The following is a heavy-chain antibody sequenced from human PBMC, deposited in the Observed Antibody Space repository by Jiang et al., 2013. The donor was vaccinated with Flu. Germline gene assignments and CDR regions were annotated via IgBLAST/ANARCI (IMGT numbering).Heavy chain of an antibody. J-gene: IGHJ4*02. D-gene: IGHD3-10*01. CDR1: GFSLSATAVG. CDR3: AHKPYYSGSGSYYDV. CDR2: IYWDNSK. Sequence: KPTQTLTLTCSFSGFSLSATAVGVAWIRQPPGKALEWLALIYWDNSKRYSASLRSRLTITKDTSKNQVVLTMTNMDPVDTATYYCAHKPYYSGSGSYYDVWGQGTLV. V-gene: IGHV2-5*02.